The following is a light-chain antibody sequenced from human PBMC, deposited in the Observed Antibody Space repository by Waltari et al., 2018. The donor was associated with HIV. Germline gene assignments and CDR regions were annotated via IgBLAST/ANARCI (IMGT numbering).Light chain of an antibody. J-gene: IGKJ4*01. Sequence: EIVLTQSPAALSLSPGERATLSCRAIQSVTSYLAWYQQKPGQAPRLLIYDASRRATGIPARFSGSGSGTDFTLTISSLQPEDSAIYYCQQRSDWHALTFGGGTKVEIK. CDR3: QQRSDWHALT. CDR2: DAS. CDR1: QSVTSY. V-gene: IGKV3-11*01.